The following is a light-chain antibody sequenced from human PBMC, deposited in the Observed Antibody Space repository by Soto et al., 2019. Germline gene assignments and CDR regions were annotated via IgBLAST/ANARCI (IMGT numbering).Light chain of an antibody. J-gene: IGKJ1*01. V-gene: IGKV1D-8*01. CDR3: QQYCSYPST. CDR1: QGISSY. Sequence: VILKNQSPALRAAVPGARVTICCRMSQGISSYLAWYQQKPGKAPELLIYAASTLQSGVPSRFSGSGSGTDFALTISSPASAAFPTYYCQQYCSYPSTFGRGTLVDIK. CDR2: AAS.